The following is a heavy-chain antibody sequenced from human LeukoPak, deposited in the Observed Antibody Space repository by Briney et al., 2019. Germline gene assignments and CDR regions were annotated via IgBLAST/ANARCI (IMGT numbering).Heavy chain of an antibody. CDR1: GGSISSHF. Sequence: SETLSLTCTVSGGSISSHFWSWIRQPPGKGLELIAYIYSTGNINYNPSLKSRVSMSVDTSKNQFSLNLNSVTAADTAVYYCARGNVNTAWNYFGMDVCGQGTTVTASS. CDR3: ARGNVNTAWNYFGMDV. D-gene: IGHD5-18*01. V-gene: IGHV4-59*11. CDR2: IYSTGNI. J-gene: IGHJ6*02.